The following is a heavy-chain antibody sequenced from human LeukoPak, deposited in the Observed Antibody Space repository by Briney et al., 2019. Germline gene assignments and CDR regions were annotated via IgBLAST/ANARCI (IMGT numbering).Heavy chain of an antibody. V-gene: IGHV1-2*02. CDR3: ARPEKGYSGSYRGGAFDI. Sequence: ASVKVSCKASGYTFTGYYMHWVRQAPGQGLEWMGWINPNSGGTNYAQKFQGRVTMTRDTSISTAYMELSRLRSDDTAAYYCARPEKGYSGSYRGGAFDIWGQGTMVTVSS. D-gene: IGHD1-26*01. CDR2: INPNSGGT. J-gene: IGHJ3*02. CDR1: GYTFTGYY.